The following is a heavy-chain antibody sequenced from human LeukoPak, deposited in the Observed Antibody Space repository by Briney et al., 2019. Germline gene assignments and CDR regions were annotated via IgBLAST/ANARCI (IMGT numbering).Heavy chain of an antibody. CDR1: GFSFSGYG. CDR2: IRYDGSNE. V-gene: IGHV3-30*02. CDR3: AKGAGGELLTHDY. Sequence: GGSLRLSCAASGFSFSGYGMHWVRQAPGKGLEWVAFIRYDGSNEYYADSVKGRFTISRDKSKNTLSLQMNGLRVEDTAVYYCAKGAGGELLTHDYWGQGTLVTVSS. J-gene: IGHJ4*02. D-gene: IGHD1-26*01.